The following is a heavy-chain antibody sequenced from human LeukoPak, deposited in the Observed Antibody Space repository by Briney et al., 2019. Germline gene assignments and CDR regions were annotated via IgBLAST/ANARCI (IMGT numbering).Heavy chain of an antibody. D-gene: IGHD2-15*01. CDR2: IYTSGST. CDR3: ARDGLGYCSGGSCPYYYYYYMDV. Sequence: SPSETLSLTCTVSGGSISSYYWSWIRQPAGKGLEWLGRIYTSGSTNYNPSLKSRVTMSVDTSKNQFSLKLSSVTAADTAVYYGARDGLGYCSGGSCPYYYYYYMDVWGKGTTVTVSS. CDR1: GGSISSYY. V-gene: IGHV4-4*07. J-gene: IGHJ6*03.